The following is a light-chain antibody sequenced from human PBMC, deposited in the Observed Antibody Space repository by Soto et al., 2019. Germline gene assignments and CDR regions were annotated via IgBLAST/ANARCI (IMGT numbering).Light chain of an antibody. CDR2: LNSDGSH. Sequence: QAVVTQSPSASASLGASVKLTCTLSSGHSSYAIAWHQQQPEKGPRYLMKLNSDGSHSKGDGIPDRFSGSSSGAERYLTISSLQSEDEAGYYCQTWGTGIKGVFGGGTKVTVL. J-gene: IGLJ3*02. CDR1: SGHSSYA. V-gene: IGLV4-69*01. CDR3: QTWGTGIKGV.